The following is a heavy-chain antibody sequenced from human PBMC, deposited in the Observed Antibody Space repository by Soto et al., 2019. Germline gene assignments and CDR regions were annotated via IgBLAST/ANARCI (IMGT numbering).Heavy chain of an antibody. Sequence: PGGSLRLSCAASGFTVSSNYMIWVRQAPGKGLEWVSIIYSGGSTYYADSVKGRFTISRDNSKNTLYLQMNSLRAEDTAVYYCARVAAVAATDFDYWGQGTLVTVSS. D-gene: IGHD6-19*01. V-gene: IGHV3-66*01. CDR3: ARVAAVAATDFDY. CDR2: IYSGGST. CDR1: GFTVSSNY. J-gene: IGHJ4*02.